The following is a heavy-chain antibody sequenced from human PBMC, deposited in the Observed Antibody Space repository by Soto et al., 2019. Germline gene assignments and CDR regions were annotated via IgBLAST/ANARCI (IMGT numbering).Heavy chain of an antibody. Sequence: QVQLVQSGAEVMKPGSSVKVSCKASGGTFSRYTFTWVRQAPGQGLEWMGRIIPIVDIPNYAQNFQGRVTITADKSTSTAYMELSSLTSDDTAVYYCASHFTGVLVLGTSPPGGDNYGWDVWGQGTTVSVS. CDR1: GGTFSRYT. CDR3: ASHFTGVLVLGTSPPGGDNYGWDV. V-gene: IGHV1-69*02. D-gene: IGHD2-15*01. J-gene: IGHJ6*02. CDR2: IIPIVDIP.